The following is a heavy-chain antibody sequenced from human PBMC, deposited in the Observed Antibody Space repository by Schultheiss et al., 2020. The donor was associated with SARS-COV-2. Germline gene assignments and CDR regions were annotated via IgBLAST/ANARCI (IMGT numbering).Heavy chain of an antibody. CDR1: GGSFSGYY. CDR3: ARNYDFWSGYYSRYGMDV. J-gene: IGHJ6*02. V-gene: IGHV4-34*01. CDR2: INHSGST. D-gene: IGHD3-3*01. Sequence: SETLSLTCAVYGGSFSGYYWSWIRQPPGKGLEWIGEINHSGSTNYNPSLKSRVTMSVDTSKNQFSLKLSSVTAADTAVYYCARNYDFWSGYYSRYGMDVWGQGTTVTVSS.